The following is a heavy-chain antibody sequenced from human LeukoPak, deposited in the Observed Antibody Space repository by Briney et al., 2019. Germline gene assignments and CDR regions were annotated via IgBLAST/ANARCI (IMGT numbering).Heavy chain of an antibody. CDR2: IYYSGIT. CDR1: GGSISSSSYY. D-gene: IGHD1-26*01. Sequence: SETLSLTCTVSGGSISSSSYYWGWIRQPPGKGLEWIGSIYYSGITYYNPSLKSRVTISVDTSKNQFSLKLSSVTAADTAVYYCARSGSYSFWFDPWGQGTLVTVSS. V-gene: IGHV4-39*01. J-gene: IGHJ5*02. CDR3: ARSGSYSFWFDP.